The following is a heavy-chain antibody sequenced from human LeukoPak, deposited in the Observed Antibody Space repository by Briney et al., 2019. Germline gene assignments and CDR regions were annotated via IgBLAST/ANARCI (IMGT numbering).Heavy chain of an antibody. D-gene: IGHD1-26*01. J-gene: IGHJ3*01. CDR2: MYDTGRT. CDR3: ARVLLGGGAFDF. CDR1: GGSISSYH. V-gene: IGHV4-59*01. Sequence: SETLSLTCTVSGGSISSYHWSWIRQPSGRGLEWMGYMYDTGRTDYKHNPPLKSRVTTSLDTSKKQFSLRLSSVTAADTALYFCARVLLGGGAFDFWGQGTMVTVSS.